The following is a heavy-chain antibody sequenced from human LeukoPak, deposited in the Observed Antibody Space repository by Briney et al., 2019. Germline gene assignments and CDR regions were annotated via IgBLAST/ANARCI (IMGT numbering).Heavy chain of an antibody. CDR1: GYTFTSYD. Sequence: ASVKVSCKASGYTFTSYDINWVRQATGQGVEWMGWMNPNSGNTGYAQKFQGRVTMTRNTSISTAYMELSSLRSEDTAVYYCARGPQPSTIFGVVITTRHYYFDYWGQGTLVTVSS. CDR3: ARGPQPSTIFGVVITTRHYYFDY. V-gene: IGHV1-8*01. CDR2: MNPNSGNT. D-gene: IGHD3-3*01. J-gene: IGHJ4*02.